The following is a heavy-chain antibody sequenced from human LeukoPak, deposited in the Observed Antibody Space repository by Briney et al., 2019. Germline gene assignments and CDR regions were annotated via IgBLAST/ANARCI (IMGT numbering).Heavy chain of an antibody. V-gene: IGHV3-30*03. CDR2: ISYDGNNK. D-gene: IGHD2-15*01. CDR1: GFTFSSYG. CDR3: ARADCSGGSCYLGGLYYYYYYMDV. J-gene: IGHJ6*03. Sequence: PGRSLRLSCAASGFTFSSYGMHWVRQAPGKGLEWVAVISYDGNNKYYADSVKGRFTISRDNSKNTLYLQMNSLRPEDTAVYYCARADCSGGSCYLGGLYYYYYYMDVWGKGTTVTVSS.